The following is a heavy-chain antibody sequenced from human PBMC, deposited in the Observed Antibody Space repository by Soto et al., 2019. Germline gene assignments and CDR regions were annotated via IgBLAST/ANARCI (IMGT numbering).Heavy chain of an antibody. D-gene: IGHD4-17*01. V-gene: IGHV3-30-3*01. CDR3: AREIEDYGDYWYYFDY. CDR2: ISYDGSNK. J-gene: IGHJ4*02. Sequence: QVQLVESGGGVVQPGRSLRLSCAASGFTFSSYAMHWVRQAPGKGLEWVAVISYDGSNKYYADSVKGRFTISRDNSKNTLYLQMNRLRAEDTAVYYCAREIEDYGDYWYYFDYWGQGTLVTVSS. CDR1: GFTFSSYA.